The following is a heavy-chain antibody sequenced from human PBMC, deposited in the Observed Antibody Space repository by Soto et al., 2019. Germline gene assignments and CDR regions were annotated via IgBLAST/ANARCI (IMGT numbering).Heavy chain of an antibody. J-gene: IGHJ4*02. V-gene: IGHV2-5*02. Sequence: QITLKESGPTLVKPTQTLTLTCTFSGFSLSTSGVGVGWIRQPPGKALEWLALTYWDDDKRYSPSLKSRLTITKDTTKNQVVLTITNMDPVDTATYYCAHGLAGFDCWGQGTLVTVSS. CDR1: GFSLSTSGVG. CDR3: AHGLAGFDC. CDR2: TYWDDDK.